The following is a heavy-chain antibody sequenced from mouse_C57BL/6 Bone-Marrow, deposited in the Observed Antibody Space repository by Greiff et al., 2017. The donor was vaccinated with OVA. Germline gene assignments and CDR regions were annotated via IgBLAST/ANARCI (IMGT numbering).Heavy chain of an antibody. CDR1: GYTFTSYW. CDR2: IDPSDSYT. Sequence: QVQLQQPGAELVKPGASVKLSCKASGYTFTSYWMQWVKQRPGQGLEWIGEIDPSDSYTNYNQKFKGKATLTVDTSSSTAYMQLSSLTSEDSAVYYCERARGGYEFAYWGQGTLVTVSA. J-gene: IGHJ3*01. D-gene: IGHD2-2*01. V-gene: IGHV1-50*01. CDR3: ERARGGYEFAY.